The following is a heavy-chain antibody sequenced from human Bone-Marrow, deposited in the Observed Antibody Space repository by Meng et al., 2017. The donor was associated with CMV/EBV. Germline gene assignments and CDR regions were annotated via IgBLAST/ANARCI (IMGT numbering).Heavy chain of an antibody. CDR3: ARGLYDYVWGSSRY. J-gene: IGHJ4*02. CDR1: GGSISSSSYY. Sequence: SETLSLTCTVSGGSISSSSYYWGWIRQPPGKGLEWIGSIYHSGSTYYNPSLKSRVTISVDTSKNQFSLKLSSVTAADTAVYYCARGLYDYVWGSSRYWGQGTLVTVSS. V-gene: IGHV4-39*07. CDR2: IYHSGST. D-gene: IGHD3-16*02.